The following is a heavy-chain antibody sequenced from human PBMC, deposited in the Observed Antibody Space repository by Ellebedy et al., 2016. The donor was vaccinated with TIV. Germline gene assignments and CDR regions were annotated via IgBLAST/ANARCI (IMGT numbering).Heavy chain of an antibody. CDR2: ISGSSLTI. V-gene: IGHV3-48*04. D-gene: IGHD7-27*01. CDR3: ARDMAWGNERVNDALDI. CDR1: GSTFTPYA. J-gene: IGHJ3*02. Sequence: GESLKISCAASGSTFTPYAMNWVRQAPGKGLEWISYISGSSLTIYYADSVKGRFTISRDNAKNSLYLQMSSLTAEDTAVYYCARDMAWGNERVNDALDIWGQGTMVTVSA.